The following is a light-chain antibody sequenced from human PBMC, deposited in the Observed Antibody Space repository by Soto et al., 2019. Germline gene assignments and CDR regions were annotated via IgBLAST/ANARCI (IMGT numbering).Light chain of an antibody. CDR1: QSVLYSSNNKNY. Sequence: DIVMTQSPDSLAVSLGERATINCKSSQSVLYSSNNKNYLAWYQQKPGQPAKLLIYWASTRESGVPDRLSGSGSGTDVTLTISSLQAEDVAVYYVQQYYSTPSWTFGQGTKVEIK. V-gene: IGKV4-1*01. J-gene: IGKJ1*01. CDR2: WAS. CDR3: QQYYSTPSWT.